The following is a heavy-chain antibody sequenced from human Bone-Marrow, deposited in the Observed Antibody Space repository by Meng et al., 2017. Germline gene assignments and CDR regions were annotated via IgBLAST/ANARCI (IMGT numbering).Heavy chain of an antibody. Sequence: GGSLRLSCAASGFTFSSYWMSWVRQAPGKGLEWVAVISYDGSNKYYADSVKGRFTISRDNSKNTLYLQMNSLRAEDTAVYYCARGIGLRGYCSGGSCYSGVDYWGQGTLVTVSS. CDR3: ARGIGLRGYCSGGSCYSGVDY. V-gene: IGHV3-30*03. D-gene: IGHD2-15*01. J-gene: IGHJ4*02. CDR1: GFTFSSYW. CDR2: ISYDGSNK.